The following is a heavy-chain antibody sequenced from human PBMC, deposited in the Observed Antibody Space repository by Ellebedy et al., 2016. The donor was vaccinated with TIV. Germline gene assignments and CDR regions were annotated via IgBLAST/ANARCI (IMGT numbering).Heavy chain of an antibody. CDR3: ARGGYSGPIDY. CDR2: INHSGST. D-gene: IGHD5-12*01. V-gene: IGHV4-34*01. J-gene: IGHJ4*02. CDR1: GGSFSGYY. Sequence: SETLSLXXAVYGGSFSGYYWSWIRQPPGKGLEWIGEINHSGSTNYNPSLKSRVTISVDTSKNQFSLKLSSVTAADTAVYYCARGGYSGPIDYWGQGTLVTVSS.